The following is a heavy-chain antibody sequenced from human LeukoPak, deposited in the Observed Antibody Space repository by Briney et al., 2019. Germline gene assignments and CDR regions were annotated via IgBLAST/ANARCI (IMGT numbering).Heavy chain of an antibody. Sequence: SETLSLTCTVSGGSISSSDYYGAWIRQPPGKGLEWIGSIYYSGNTYYHPSLKSRVPISVDTSKNQFSLKLSSVTAADTAVYYCASHRRYTTGSEEFDYWGQGALVTVSS. CDR3: ASHRRYTTGSEEFDY. CDR1: GGSISSSDYY. J-gene: IGHJ4*02. V-gene: IGHV4-39*01. D-gene: IGHD2/OR15-2a*01. CDR2: IYYSGNT.